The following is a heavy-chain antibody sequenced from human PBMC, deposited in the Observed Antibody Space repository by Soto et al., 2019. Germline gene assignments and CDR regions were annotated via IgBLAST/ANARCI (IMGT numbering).Heavy chain of an antibody. D-gene: IGHD6-6*01. J-gene: IGHJ6*02. CDR3: ARAGSCSSDHYYYGMDV. V-gene: IGHV4-59*01. Sequence: SETLSLTCTVSGGSISSYYWSWIRQPPGKGLEWIGYIYYSGSTNYNPSLKSRVTISVDTSKNQFSLKLSSVTAADTAVYYCARAGSCSSDHYYYGMDVWGQGTTVTVSS. CDR2: IYYSGST. CDR1: GGSISSYY.